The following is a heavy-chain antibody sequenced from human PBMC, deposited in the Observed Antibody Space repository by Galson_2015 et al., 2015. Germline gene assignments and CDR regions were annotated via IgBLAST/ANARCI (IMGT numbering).Heavy chain of an antibody. J-gene: IGHJ6*02. CDR3: AIDFVETTNPILVDV. CDR1: GYRFTNYA. V-gene: IGHV7-4-1*01. Sequence: VSCKASGYRFTNYAMNWVRQAPGQGLEWMGWINTNTGNPTYAQGFTGRFVFSLDTSVSTAYLQISSLKAEDTAVYYCAIDFVETTNPILVDVWGQGTTVTVSS. D-gene: IGHD5-18*01. CDR2: INTNTGNP.